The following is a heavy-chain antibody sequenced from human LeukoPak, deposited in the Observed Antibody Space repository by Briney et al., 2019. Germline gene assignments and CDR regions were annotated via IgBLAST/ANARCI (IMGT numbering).Heavy chain of an antibody. V-gene: IGHV5-51*01. D-gene: IGHD2-21*01. CDR2: IYPGDSYT. J-gene: IGHJ4*02. CDR3: ARIAWPKEDFDY. Sequence: GESLKISFKGSGYSFTSYWIGWVRRMPGKGLEWMGIIYPGDSYTRYSPSFQGQVTISADKSISTAYLQWSSLKASDTAMYYCARIAWPKEDFDYWGQGTLVTVSS. CDR1: GYSFTSYW.